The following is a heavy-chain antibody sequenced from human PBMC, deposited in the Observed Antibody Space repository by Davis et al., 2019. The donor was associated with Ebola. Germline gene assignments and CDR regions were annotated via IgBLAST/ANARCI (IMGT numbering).Heavy chain of an antibody. CDR1: GYTFTGYY. D-gene: IGHD3-22*01. CDR3: AREGGGYGYFDY. CDR2: IKPNSGGT. V-gene: IGHV1-2*02. Sequence: ASVKVSCKASGYTFTGYYMHWVRQAPGQGLEWMGWIKPNSGGTNYAQKFQGRVTMTRDTSISTAYMELSSLTSQDTSVYYCAREGGGYGYFDYWGQGTLVTVSS. J-gene: IGHJ4*02.